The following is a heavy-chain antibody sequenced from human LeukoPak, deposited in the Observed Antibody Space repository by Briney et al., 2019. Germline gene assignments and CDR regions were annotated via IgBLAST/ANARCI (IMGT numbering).Heavy chain of an antibody. D-gene: IGHD3-3*01. Sequence: SETLSLTCTVSGGSISSYYWSWIRQPPGKGLEWIGYIYYSGSTNYNPSLESRVTISVDTSKNQFSLKLSSVTAADTAVYYCARVGSYDFWSGSSYYLDVWGKGTTVTVSS. V-gene: IGHV4-59*01. CDR3: ARVGSYDFWSGSSYYLDV. CDR1: GGSISSYY. J-gene: IGHJ6*03. CDR2: IYYSGST.